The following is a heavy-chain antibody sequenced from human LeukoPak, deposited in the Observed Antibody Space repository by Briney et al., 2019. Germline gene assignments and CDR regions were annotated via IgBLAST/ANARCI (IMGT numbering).Heavy chain of an antibody. Sequence: SETLSLTCTVSGGSISSYYWSWIRQPPGKGLEWIGYIYYSGSTNYNPSLKSRVTISVDTSKNKFSLKLSSVTAADTAVYYCARLSSTLYYSMDVWGPGTAVTFSS. CDR3: ARLSSTLYYSMDV. J-gene: IGHJ6*02. D-gene: IGHD6-6*01. CDR2: IYYSGST. V-gene: IGHV4-59*01. CDR1: GGSISSYY.